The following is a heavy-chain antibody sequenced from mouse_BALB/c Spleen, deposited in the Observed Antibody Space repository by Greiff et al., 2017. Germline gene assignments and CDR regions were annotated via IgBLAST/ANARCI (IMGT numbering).Heavy chain of an antibody. V-gene: IGHV5-17*02. CDR1: GFTFSSFG. CDR3: ARSGYGNFPWFAY. Sequence: QVVESGGGLVQPGGSRKLSCAASGFTFSSFGMHWVRQAPEKGLEWVAYISSGSSTIYYADTVKGRFTISRDNPKNTLFLQMTSLRSEDTAMYYCARSGYGNFPWFAYWGQGTLVTVSA. D-gene: IGHD2-10*02. CDR2: ISSGSSTI. J-gene: IGHJ3*01.